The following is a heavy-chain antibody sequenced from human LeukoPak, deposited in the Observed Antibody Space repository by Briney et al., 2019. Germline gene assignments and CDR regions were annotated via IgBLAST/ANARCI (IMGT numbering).Heavy chain of an antibody. CDR2: IYTSGST. CDR1: GDSMSSGSSY. D-gene: IGHD3-3*01. Sequence: PSETLSLTCTVSGDSMSSGSSYWSWIRQPAGKGLEWFGRIYTSGSTIYNPSLKSRVTISVDTSKNQFSLNLSSVTVADTAVYYCARDLTIFPYNWFDPWGQGTLVTVSS. CDR3: ARDLTIFPYNWFDP. V-gene: IGHV4-61*02. J-gene: IGHJ5*02.